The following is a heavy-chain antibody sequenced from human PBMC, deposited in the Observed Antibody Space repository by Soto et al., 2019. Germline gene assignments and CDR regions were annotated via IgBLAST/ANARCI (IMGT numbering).Heavy chain of an antibody. CDR1: GYTFTSYA. CDR2: INAGNGNT. Sequence: ASVKVSCKASGYTFTSYAMHWVRQAPGQRLEWMGWINAGNGNTKYSQKFQGRVTITRDTSASTAYMELSSLRSEDTAVYYCARNFLLASTKAFLVVAGTQYYFYSFAQGALVTVSS. V-gene: IGHV1-3*01. J-gene: IGHJ4*02. D-gene: IGHD6-19*01. CDR3: ARNFLLASTKAFLVVAGTQYYFYS.